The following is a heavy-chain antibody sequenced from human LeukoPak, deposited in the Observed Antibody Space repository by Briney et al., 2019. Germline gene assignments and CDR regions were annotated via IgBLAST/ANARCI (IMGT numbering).Heavy chain of an antibody. J-gene: IGHJ4*02. CDR2: ISSSSSYI. D-gene: IGHD6-13*01. Sequence: GGSLRLSCAASGFTFSSYSMNWVRQAPGKGLEWVSSISSSSSYIYYADSVKGRFTISRDNAKNSLYLQMNSLRAEDTAVYYCAKDRSRIAAAGTPFDYWGQGTLVTVSS. CDR1: GFTFSSYS. V-gene: IGHV3-21*01. CDR3: AKDRSRIAAAGTPFDY.